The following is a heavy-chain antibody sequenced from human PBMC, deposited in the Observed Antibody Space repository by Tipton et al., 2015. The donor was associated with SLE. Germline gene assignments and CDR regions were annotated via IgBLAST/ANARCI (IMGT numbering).Heavy chain of an antibody. J-gene: IGHJ5*02. CDR1: GGSISSSGYY. CDR3: ARESVAGTYIPNWFDP. D-gene: IGHD6-19*01. CDR2: VYYTGST. Sequence: TLSLTCTVSGGSISSSGYYWGWIHQPPGKGLEWIGSVYYTGSTYYNPSLKSRVTISVDTSKNQFSLKLNSVAAADTAVYYCARESVAGTYIPNWFDPWGQGTLVTVSS. V-gene: IGHV4-39*02.